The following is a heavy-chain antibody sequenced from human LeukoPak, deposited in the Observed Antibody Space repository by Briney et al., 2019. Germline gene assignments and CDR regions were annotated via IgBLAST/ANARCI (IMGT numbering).Heavy chain of an antibody. J-gene: IGHJ4*02. D-gene: IGHD5-12*01. Sequence: GGSLRLSCAASGFTFDDYTMHWVRQAPGKGLEWVSLISWDGGSTYYADSVKGRFTISRDNSKNSLYLQMISLRTEDTALYYCAKDMFPSYSGYGLQFDYWGQGTLVTVSS. V-gene: IGHV3-43*01. CDR3: AKDMFPSYSGYGLQFDY. CDR2: ISWDGGST. CDR1: GFTFDDYT.